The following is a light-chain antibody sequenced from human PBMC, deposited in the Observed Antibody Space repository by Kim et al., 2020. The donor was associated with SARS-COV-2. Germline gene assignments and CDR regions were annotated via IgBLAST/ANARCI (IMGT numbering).Light chain of an antibody. CDR2: DVS. CDR1: SSDVGGYNY. V-gene: IGLV2-11*01. J-gene: IGLJ3*02. CDR3: CSYAGSYTWV. Sequence: GQSSTISCTGTSSDVGGYNYVSWYQQPPGKAPNLMIYDVSKRPSGVPDRFSGSKSGNTASLTISGLQAEDEADYYCCSYAGSYTWVFGGGTKLTVL.